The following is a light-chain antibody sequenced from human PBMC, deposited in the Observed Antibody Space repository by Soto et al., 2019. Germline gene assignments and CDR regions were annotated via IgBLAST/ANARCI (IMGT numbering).Light chain of an antibody. V-gene: IGLV1-44*01. CDR3: AAWDDSLNGPV. Sequence: QSVLTQPPSASGTPGQRVTISCSGSSSNIGSNTVNWYQQLPGTAPKLLIYSNNQRPSGVPVRFSGSKSGTSASLAISGLQSVDEADYYCAAWDDSLNGPVFGGGTKLTVL. J-gene: IGLJ2*01. CDR2: SNN. CDR1: SSNIGSNT.